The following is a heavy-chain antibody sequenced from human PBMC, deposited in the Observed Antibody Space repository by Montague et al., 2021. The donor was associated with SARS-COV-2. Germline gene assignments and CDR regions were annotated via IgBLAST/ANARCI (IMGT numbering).Heavy chain of an antibody. Sequence: SETLSLTCTVSGGSISSYYWSWIRQPPGKGLELIGYIYYSWRTNXNLSLESRVTISVTTSKNQFSLTLSSVTAADTAVYYCARHKGGECMARSSDFDIWGQGTMVTVSS. J-gene: IGHJ3*02. CDR2: IYYSWRT. CDR3: ARHKGGECMARSSDFDI. D-gene: IGHD3-16*01. V-gene: IGHV4-59*08. CDR1: GGSISSYY.